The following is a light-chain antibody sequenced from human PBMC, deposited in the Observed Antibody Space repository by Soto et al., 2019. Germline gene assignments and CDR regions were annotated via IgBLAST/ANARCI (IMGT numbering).Light chain of an antibody. CDR1: SSDVGSYNL. CDR2: EVS. V-gene: IGLV2-23*02. Sequence: QSVLTQPASVSGSPGQSITISCTGTSSDVGSYNLVPWYQQHPGKAPKLMTYEVSKRPSGVSNRFSGSKSGNTASLTISGLQAEDEADYYCCSYAGSSTSPYVFGTGTKVTVL. J-gene: IGLJ1*01. CDR3: CSYAGSSTSPYV.